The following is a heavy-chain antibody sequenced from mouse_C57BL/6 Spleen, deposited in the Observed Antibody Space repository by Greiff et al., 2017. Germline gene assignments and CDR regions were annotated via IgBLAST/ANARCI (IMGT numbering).Heavy chain of an antibody. CDR3: ARERGNWYFDV. CDR2: INPNNGGT. V-gene: IGHV1-26*01. Sequence: VQLQQSGPELVKPGASVKISCKASGYTFTDYYMNWVKQSHGKSLEWIGDINPNNGGTSYNQKFKGKATLTVDKSSSTAYMELRSLTSEDSAVYYCARERGNWYFDVWGTGTTVTVSS. J-gene: IGHJ1*03. CDR1: GYTFTDYY.